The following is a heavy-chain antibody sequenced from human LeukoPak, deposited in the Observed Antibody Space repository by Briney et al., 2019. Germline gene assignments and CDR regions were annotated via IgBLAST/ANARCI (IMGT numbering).Heavy chain of an antibody. D-gene: IGHD2-8*01. CDR1: GLTFSNAW. CDR3: TKVGVYYYDA. Sequence: GRSLRLSCTASGLTFSNAWMTWVRQVPGKGLEWVGRIRSMSAGGTVDYAAPVQGRFTISRDDSKNTVYLHMNSLRTEDTAIYYCTKVGVYYYDAWGQGTLVTVSS. CDR2: IRSMSAGGTV. J-gene: IGHJ4*02. V-gene: IGHV3-15*01.